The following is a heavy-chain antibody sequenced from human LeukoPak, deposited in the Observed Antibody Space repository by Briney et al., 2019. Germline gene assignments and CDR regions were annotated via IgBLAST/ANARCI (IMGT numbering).Heavy chain of an antibody. CDR1: GFTFSDYY. D-gene: IGHD4-17*01. CDR2: ISRSSSDT. J-gene: IGHJ4*02. Sequence: GGSLRLSCAASGFTFSDYYMSWIRQAPGKGLEWVSYISRSSSDTNYADSVKGRFTISRDNAKNSLYLQMNSLRAEDTAVYYCARGLTTVTSLASYWGQGTLVTVSP. V-gene: IGHV3-11*05. CDR3: ARGLTTVTSLASY.